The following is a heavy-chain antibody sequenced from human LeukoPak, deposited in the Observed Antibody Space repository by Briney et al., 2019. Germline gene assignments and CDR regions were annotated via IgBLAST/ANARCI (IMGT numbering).Heavy chain of an antibody. CDR3: ARTDFWYYGMDV. Sequence: SETLSLTCTVSGGSISSGDYYWSWIRQPPGKGLEWIGYIYYSGSTYYNPSLKSRVTISVDTSKNQFSLKLTSVTAADTAVYYCARTDFWYYGMDVWGQGTTVTVSS. V-gene: IGHV4-30-4*01. J-gene: IGHJ6*02. CDR2: IYYSGST. CDR1: GGSISSGDYY. D-gene: IGHD3/OR15-3a*01.